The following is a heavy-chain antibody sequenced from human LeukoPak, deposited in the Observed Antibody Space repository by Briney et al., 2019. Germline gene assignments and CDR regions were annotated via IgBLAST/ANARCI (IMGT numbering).Heavy chain of an antibody. Sequence: ASVKVSCKASGYTFTSYGISWVRQATGQGLEWMGWMNPNSGNTGYAQKFQGRVTMTRNTSISTAYMGLSSLRSEDTAVYYCARDTTMVRGVIGWFDPWGQGTLVTVSS. D-gene: IGHD3-10*01. V-gene: IGHV1-8*02. CDR3: ARDTTMVRGVIGWFDP. J-gene: IGHJ5*02. CDR1: GYTFTSYG. CDR2: MNPNSGNT.